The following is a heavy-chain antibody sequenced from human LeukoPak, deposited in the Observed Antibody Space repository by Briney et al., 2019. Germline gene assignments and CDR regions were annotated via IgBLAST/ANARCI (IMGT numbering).Heavy chain of an antibody. CDR1: GCTISSYY. D-gene: IGHD6-19*01. J-gene: IGHJ5*02. Sequence: SETLSLTCNVSGCTISSYYWNWIRQPAGKGLEWIGRIYTSGSTNYNPSLKSRVTMSVDTSKNQFSLKLSSVTAADTAVDYCAGEPNSSGWYGVRPGWFDPWGQGTLVTVSS. CDR3: AGEPNSSGWYGVRPGWFDP. CDR2: IYTSGST. V-gene: IGHV4-4*07.